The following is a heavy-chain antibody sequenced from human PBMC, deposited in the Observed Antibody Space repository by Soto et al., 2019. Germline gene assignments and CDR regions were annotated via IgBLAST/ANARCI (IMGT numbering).Heavy chain of an antibody. CDR1: GHTLTELS. J-gene: IGHJ4*02. CDR2: SDPEGGKA. CDR3: ATPTPLRGAIITNINFDV. Sequence: GASVPVACKLSGHTLTELSIHWVRQAPGNGLEWVGGSDPEGGKAIYAQQWHGRVTVTEDTVTGTAYMELRGLKSDDSVVYYCATPTPLRGAIITNINFDVWGQGTLVTVSA. V-gene: IGHV1-24*01. D-gene: IGHD3-10*01.